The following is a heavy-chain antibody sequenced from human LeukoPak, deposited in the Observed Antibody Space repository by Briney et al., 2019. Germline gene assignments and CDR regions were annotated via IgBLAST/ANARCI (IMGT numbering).Heavy chain of an antibody. V-gene: IGHV3-30*04. CDR3: ARRRDIVVVPAARGAFDI. CDR2: ISYDGSNK. J-gene: IGHJ3*02. Sequence: GGSLRLSCAASGFTLSSYAMHWVRQAPGKGLEWVAVISYDGSNKYYADSVKGRFTISRDNSKNTLYLQMNSLRAEDTAVYYCARRRDIVVVPAARGAFDIWGQGTMVTVSS. CDR1: GFTLSSYA. D-gene: IGHD2-2*01.